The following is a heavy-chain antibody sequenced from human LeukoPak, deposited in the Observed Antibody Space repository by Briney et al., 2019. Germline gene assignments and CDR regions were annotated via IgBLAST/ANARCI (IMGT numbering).Heavy chain of an antibody. J-gene: IGHJ5*02. D-gene: IGHD3-10*01. Sequence: SETLSLTCTVSGYSISSGYYWGWIRQPPGKGLEWIGSMYHSGSTYYNPSLKSRVTISVDTSKNQFSLKLSSVTAADTAVYYCASLTDYYGSGMFDPWGQGTLVTVSS. V-gene: IGHV4-38-2*02. CDR1: GYSISSGYY. CDR3: ASLTDYYGSGMFDP. CDR2: MYHSGST.